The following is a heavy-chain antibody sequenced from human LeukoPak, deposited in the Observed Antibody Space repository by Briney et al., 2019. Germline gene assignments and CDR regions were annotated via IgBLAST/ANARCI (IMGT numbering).Heavy chain of an antibody. Sequence: ASVKVSCKVSGYTLTELSMHWVRQAPGQGLEWMGWISAYNGNTNYAQKLQGRVTMTTDTSTSTAYMELRSLRSDDTAVYYCAGSLSIAVAGFYYYYYGMDVWGQGTTVTVSS. CDR3: AGSLSIAVAGFYYYYYGMDV. CDR1: GYTLTELS. J-gene: IGHJ6*02. D-gene: IGHD6-19*01. V-gene: IGHV1-18*01. CDR2: ISAYNGNT.